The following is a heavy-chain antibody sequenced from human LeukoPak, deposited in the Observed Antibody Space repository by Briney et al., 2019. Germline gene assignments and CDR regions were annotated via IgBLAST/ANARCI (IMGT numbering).Heavy chain of an antibody. J-gene: IGHJ4*02. D-gene: IGHD2-8*01. V-gene: IGHV3-30-3*01. CDR3: AREDCTIGAVCSSLLDH. CDR1: GFTFSSYA. Sequence: SGGSLRLSCAASGFTFSSYAMHWVRQAPGKGLEWVAIISYDGSNKYYADSVKGRFTISRDNSKNTLYLQMNSLRAEDTAVYYCAREDCTIGAVCSSLLDHWGRGTLVTVSS. CDR2: ISYDGSNK.